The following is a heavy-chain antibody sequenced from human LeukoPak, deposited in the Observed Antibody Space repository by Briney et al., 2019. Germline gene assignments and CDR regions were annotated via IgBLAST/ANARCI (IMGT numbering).Heavy chain of an antibody. D-gene: IGHD1-26*01. V-gene: IGHV4-59*01. J-gene: IGHJ4*02. CDR1: GGSISGYY. CDR2: IYYGGST. CDR3: ARSEWELLSVDY. Sequence: SETLSLTCTVSGGSISGYYWNWIRQPPGKGLEWIGYIYYGGSTNYNPSLKSRVTISVDTSKNQFSLKLSSVTAADTAVYYCARSEWELLSVDYWGQGTLVTVSS.